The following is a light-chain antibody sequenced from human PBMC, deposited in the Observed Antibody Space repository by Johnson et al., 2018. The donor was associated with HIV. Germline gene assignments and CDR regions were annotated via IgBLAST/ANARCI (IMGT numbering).Light chain of an antibody. V-gene: IGLV1-51*01. J-gene: IGLJ1*01. CDR1: SSNIGSNY. Sequence: QSVLTQPPSVSAAPGQTVTISCSGSSSNIGSNYVSWYQQLPGTAPKLLIYDSDKRPSGIPDRFSGSNSGTSATLGITGLQTGDEADYYCLACETGPRPYVFGTGTKVPVL. CDR3: LACETGPRPYV. CDR2: DSD.